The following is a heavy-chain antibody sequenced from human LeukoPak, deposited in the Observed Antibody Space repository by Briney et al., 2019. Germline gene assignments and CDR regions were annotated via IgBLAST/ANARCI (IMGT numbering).Heavy chain of an antibody. Sequence: GGSLRLSCAASGFTFSSYSMNWVRQAPGKGLEWVSSISSSSSYIYYADSVKGRFTISRDNAKNSLYLQMNSLRAEDTAVYYCARDKRLWVYGAPGARDFDYWGQGTLVTVSS. D-gene: IGHD4/OR15-4a*01. CDR3: ARDKRLWVYGAPGARDFDY. J-gene: IGHJ4*02. CDR2: ISSSSSYI. CDR1: GFTFSSYS. V-gene: IGHV3-21*01.